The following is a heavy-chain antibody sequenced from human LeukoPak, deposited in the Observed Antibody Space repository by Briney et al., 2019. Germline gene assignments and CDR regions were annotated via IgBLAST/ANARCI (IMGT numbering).Heavy chain of an antibody. CDR3: ARDLAGGGWYDY. CDR2: IYYSGST. Sequence: SETLSLTCTVSGGSISSYYWSWIRQPPGKGLEWIGYIYYSGSTNYNPSLKSRVTISVDTSKNQFSLQLNSVTPEDTAVYYCARDLAGGGWYDYWGQGTLVTVSS. CDR1: GGSISSYY. V-gene: IGHV4-59*12. J-gene: IGHJ4*02. D-gene: IGHD6-19*01.